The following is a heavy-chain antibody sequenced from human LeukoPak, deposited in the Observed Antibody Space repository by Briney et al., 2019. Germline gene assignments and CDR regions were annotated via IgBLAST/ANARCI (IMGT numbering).Heavy chain of an antibody. J-gene: IGHJ4*02. CDR3: ARVSIAARRVDY. Sequence: ASVKVSCKASGYTFTGYYMHWVRQAPGQGLEWMGRINPNSGGTNYAQKFQGRVTMTRDTSISTAYMELSRLRSDDTAVYYCARVSIAARRVDYWGQGTLVTVSS. CDR2: INPNSGGT. D-gene: IGHD6-6*01. CDR1: GYTFTGYY. V-gene: IGHV1-2*06.